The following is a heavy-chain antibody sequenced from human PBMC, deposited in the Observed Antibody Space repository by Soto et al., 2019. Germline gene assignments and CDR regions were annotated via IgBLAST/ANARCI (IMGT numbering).Heavy chain of an antibody. V-gene: IGHV1-18*01. CDR1: GYTFTSYG. D-gene: IGHD6-19*01. CDR2: ISAYNGNT. Sequence: ASVKVSCKASGYTFTSYGISWVRQAPGQGLEWMGWISAYNGNTNYAQKLQGRVTMTTDTSTSTAYMELRSLRSDDTAVYYCARDVAVAGYDAFDIWGQGTMVTVSS. CDR3: ARDVAVAGYDAFDI. J-gene: IGHJ3*02.